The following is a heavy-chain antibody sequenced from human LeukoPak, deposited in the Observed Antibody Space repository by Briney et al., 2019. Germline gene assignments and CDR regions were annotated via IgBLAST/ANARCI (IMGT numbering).Heavy chain of an antibody. Sequence: PGGSLRLSCAASGFIFSNYTMNWVRQAPGKGLDWVSSITSSGSYIYYADSLKGRFTISRDNAKNSLYLQMNSLRAEDTAVYYCARGSDSSGSDYWGQGTLVTVSS. CDR2: ITSSGSYI. J-gene: IGHJ4*02. D-gene: IGHD6-19*01. CDR3: ARGSDSSGSDY. V-gene: IGHV3-21*01. CDR1: GFIFSNYT.